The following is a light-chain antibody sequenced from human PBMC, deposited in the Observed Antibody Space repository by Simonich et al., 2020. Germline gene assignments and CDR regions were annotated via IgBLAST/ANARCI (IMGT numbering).Light chain of an antibody. Sequence: EIVLTQSPGTLSLSPGERATLSCRASQSVSSSYLAWYQQKPGQAPRLLIYGASSRATGIPDMFSGSGSGTDFTRTISRLEPEDFAVYYCQQYGSSWTFGQGTKVEIK. CDR1: QSVSSSY. CDR2: GAS. CDR3: QQYGSSWT. V-gene: IGKV3-20*01. J-gene: IGKJ1*01.